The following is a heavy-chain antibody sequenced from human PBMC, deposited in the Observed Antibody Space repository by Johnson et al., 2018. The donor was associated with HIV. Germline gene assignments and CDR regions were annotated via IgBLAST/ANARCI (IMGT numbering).Heavy chain of an antibody. V-gene: IGHV3-30*04. CDR2: ISYDGSNR. Sequence: QVQLVESGGGVVQPGRSLRLFCAVSGFSFSTYTMHWVRQAPGRGLEWVAVISYDGSNRYYADSVKGRFTISRDTSKDTLYLQMSSLRREDTAVYSCARGRKDIAAVDGLDTDGFDMWGQGTMVTVSS. CDR1: GFSFSTYT. CDR3: ARGRKDIAAVDGLDTDGFDM. J-gene: IGHJ3*02. D-gene: IGHD6-25*01.